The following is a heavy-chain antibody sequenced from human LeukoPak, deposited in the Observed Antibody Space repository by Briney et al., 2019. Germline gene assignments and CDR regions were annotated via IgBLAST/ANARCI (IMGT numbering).Heavy chain of an antibody. V-gene: IGHV3-48*03. CDR3: ARPNYYASGIGGDAFDI. D-gene: IGHD3-10*01. Sequence: GGSLRLSCAASGFTFSSYEMNWVRQAPGKGLEWVSYISSSGSTIYYADSVKGRFTISRDNAKNSLYLQMNSLRAEDTAVYYCARPNYYASGIGGDAFDIWGQGTMVTVSS. J-gene: IGHJ3*02. CDR1: GFTFSSYE. CDR2: ISSSGSTI.